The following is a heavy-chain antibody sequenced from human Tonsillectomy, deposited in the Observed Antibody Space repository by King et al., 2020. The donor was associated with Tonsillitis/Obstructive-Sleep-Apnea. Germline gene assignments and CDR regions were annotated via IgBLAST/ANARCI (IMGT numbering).Heavy chain of an antibody. CDR1: GYTFTSYA. V-gene: IGHV7-4-1*02. J-gene: IGHJ5*02. D-gene: IGHD3-10*01. CDR2: INTNTGNP. Sequence: QLVQSGSELKKPGASVKVSCKASGYTFTSYAMNWVRQAPGQGLEWMGWINTNTGNPTYAQGFTGRFVFSLDTSVSTAYLQISSLKAEDTAVYYCARDSEVRGPLEYNWFDPWGQGTLVTVSS. CDR3: ARDSEVRGPLEYNWFDP.